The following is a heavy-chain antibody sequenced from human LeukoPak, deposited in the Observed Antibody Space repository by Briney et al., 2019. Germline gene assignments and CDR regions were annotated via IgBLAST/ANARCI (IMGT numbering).Heavy chain of an antibody. D-gene: IGHD1/OR15-1a*01. CDR2: IRYDGSNK. Sequence: GGSLRLSCAASGFTFTTYGMHWVRQAPGKGQEWVSFIRYDGSNKYYIDSVKGRFTTSRDNSKNTLYLQMNSLRVEDTAVYYCARNWNNYFDYWGQGTLVTVSA. V-gene: IGHV3-30*02. CDR1: GFTFTTYG. CDR3: ARNWNNYFDY. J-gene: IGHJ4*02.